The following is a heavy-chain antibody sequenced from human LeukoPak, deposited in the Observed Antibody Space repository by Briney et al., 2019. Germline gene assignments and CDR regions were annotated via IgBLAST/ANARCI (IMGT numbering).Heavy chain of an antibody. Sequence: PGGSLRLSCAASGFTFTSFGMSAVRQAPGRGLEWVSVISAGGGGTYYADSVKGRFTISRDNSKNMLYLQMNSLRAEDTAVYYCAKRGEVVSKYFDSWGQGTLVTVSS. CDR3: AKRGEVVSKYFDS. D-gene: IGHD3-10*01. CDR2: ISAGGGGT. CDR1: GFTFTSFG. V-gene: IGHV3-23*01. J-gene: IGHJ4*02.